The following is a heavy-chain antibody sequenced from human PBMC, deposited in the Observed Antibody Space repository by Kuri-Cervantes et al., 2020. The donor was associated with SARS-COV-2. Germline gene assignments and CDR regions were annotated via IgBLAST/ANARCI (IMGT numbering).Heavy chain of an antibody. CDR1: GYSISSGYY. CDR2: MYHSGST. CDR3: VRIPPGHITVFGVVIPAAFDV. J-gene: IGHJ3*01. D-gene: IGHD3-3*01. V-gene: IGHV4-38-2*01. Sequence: SQTLSLTCAVSGYSISSGYYWGWIRQSPGKGLEWIGSMYHSGSTTYNPFLKSRVTISVDTSKNQFSLMLTSVTAADTAVYYCVRIPPGHITVFGVVIPAAFDVWAKGQWSPSPQ.